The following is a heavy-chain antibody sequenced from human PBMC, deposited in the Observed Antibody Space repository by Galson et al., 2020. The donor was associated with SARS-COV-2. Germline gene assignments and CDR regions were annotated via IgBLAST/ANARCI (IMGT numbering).Heavy chain of an antibody. D-gene: IGHD3-10*01. Sequence: SETLSLTCNVAGASMNDADHYWSWIRQPPGKGLEWLAYIYHSGNTHYNPSLQSRASISVDTSKRQVSLSLHSVTVADTAVYYCARGGLVWFGGFDPWGQGILVTVSS. J-gene: IGHJ5*02. V-gene: IGHV4-30-4*01. CDR2: IYHSGNT. CDR3: ARGGLVWFGGFDP. CDR1: GASMNDADHY.